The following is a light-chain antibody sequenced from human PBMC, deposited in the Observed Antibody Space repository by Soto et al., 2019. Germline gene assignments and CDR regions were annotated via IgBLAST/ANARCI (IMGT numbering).Light chain of an antibody. V-gene: IGLV2-14*01. Sequence: QSALTQPASVSGSPGQSITISCTGTSSDVGDYNYVSWYQLHPGKAPKLMIYEVSNRPSGVSNRFSGSKSGNTASLTISGLQVEDEADYYCSSYISTNTRVVFGGGTKLTVL. CDR3: SSYISTNTRVV. CDR1: SSDVGDYNY. J-gene: IGLJ2*01. CDR2: EVS.